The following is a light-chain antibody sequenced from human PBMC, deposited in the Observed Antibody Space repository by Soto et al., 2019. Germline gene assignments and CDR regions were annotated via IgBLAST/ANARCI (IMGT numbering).Light chain of an antibody. V-gene: IGKV1-5*03. CDR1: QTISNY. Sequence: DIQMTQSPSTLSASVGDRVTITCRASQTISNYLTWYQQRPGKAPKLLIYRSSILQNGVPSRFSGSGPGTAFTLTISSLQPDDFATYYCQQYYIYATFGQGTRVEI. CDR2: RSS. J-gene: IGKJ1*01. CDR3: QQYYIYAT.